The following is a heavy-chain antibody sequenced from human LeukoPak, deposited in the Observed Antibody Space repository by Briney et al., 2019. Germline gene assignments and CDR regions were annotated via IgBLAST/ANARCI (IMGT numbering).Heavy chain of an antibody. D-gene: IGHD2-2*01. V-gene: IGHV3-30-3*01. Sequence: GGSLRLSCAASGFTFSSYAMHWVRQAPGKGLEWVAVISYDGSNKYYADSVKGRVTISRDNSKNTLYLQMNSLRAEDTAVYYCAWPPAPWGQGTLVTVSS. CDR2: ISYDGSNK. CDR1: GFTFSSYA. CDR3: AWPPAP. J-gene: IGHJ4*02.